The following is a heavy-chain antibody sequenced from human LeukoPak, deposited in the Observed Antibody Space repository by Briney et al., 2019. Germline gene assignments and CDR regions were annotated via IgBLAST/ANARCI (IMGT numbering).Heavy chain of an antibody. D-gene: IGHD2-8*01. CDR2: ISSDGSNK. Sequence: GGSLRLSCVASGFTFSSHAMNWVRQAPGKGLEWVAVISSDGSNKYYVDSVKGRFTISRDNSKNTLYLQMTSLRVEDSAVYYCARVGTSSLRDWFDPWGQGTLVTVSS. CDR3: ARVGTSSLRDWFDP. J-gene: IGHJ5*02. V-gene: IGHV3-30*04. CDR1: GFTFSSHA.